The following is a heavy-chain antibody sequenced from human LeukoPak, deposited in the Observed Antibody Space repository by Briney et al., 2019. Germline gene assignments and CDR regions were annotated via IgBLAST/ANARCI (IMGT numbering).Heavy chain of an antibody. CDR2: IYYSGST. V-gene: IGHV4-39*07. CDR3: ARADITGTTMYYFDY. D-gene: IGHD1-7*01. CDR1: GGSISSSSYY. Sequence: SETLSLTCTVSGGSISSSSYYWGWIRQPPGKGLEWIGSIYYSGSTYYNPSLKSRVTISVDTSKNQFSLKLSSVTAADTAVYYCARADITGTTMYYFDYWGQGTLVTVSS. J-gene: IGHJ4*02.